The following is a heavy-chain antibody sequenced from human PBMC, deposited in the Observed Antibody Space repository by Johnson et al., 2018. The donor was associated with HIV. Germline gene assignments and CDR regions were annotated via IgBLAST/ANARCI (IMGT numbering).Heavy chain of an antibody. D-gene: IGHD3-10*01. CDR2: ISGTGGTT. Sequence: MQLVESGGGLVQPGGSLRMSCVASGFTFSTYGMTWVRQAPGKGLEWVSAISGTGGTTYYADSVRGRFSISRDNAKKLLYLQMYSLRAEDTAFYYCARRGITIVADAFDIWGQGTMVTVSS. J-gene: IGHJ3*02. CDR3: ARRGITIVADAFDI. CDR1: GFTFSTYG. V-gene: IGHV3-23*04.